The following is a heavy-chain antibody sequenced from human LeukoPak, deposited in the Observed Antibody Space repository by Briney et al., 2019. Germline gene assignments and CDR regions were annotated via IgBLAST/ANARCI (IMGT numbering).Heavy chain of an antibody. D-gene: IGHD3-22*01. Sequence: GESLKISCQGSGYSFTSYWIGWVRQMPGKGLEWMGIIYPGDSDTRYSPSFQGQVTISADKSISTAYLQWSSLKASDTAMYYCARTTYYYDSSGYYRMYYYYGMDVWGQGTTVTVSS. CDR1: GYSFTSYW. J-gene: IGHJ6*02. V-gene: IGHV5-51*01. CDR3: ARTTYYYDSSGYYRMYYYYGMDV. CDR2: IYPGDSDT.